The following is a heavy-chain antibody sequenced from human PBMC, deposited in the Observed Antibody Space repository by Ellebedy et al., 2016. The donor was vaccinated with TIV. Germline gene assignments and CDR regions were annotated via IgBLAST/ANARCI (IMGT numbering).Heavy chain of an antibody. CDR1: GFTFSRYA. CDR2: ISASGGGT. D-gene: IGHD1-26*01. V-gene: IGHV3-23*01. Sequence: GESLKISCAASGFTFSRYAMSWVRQAPGKGLEWVSAISASGGGTYYADSVKGRFTISRDNSKNTLYLQMNSLRAEDTAIYYCVKDGDSLGAKPYWGRGTLVTVSS. J-gene: IGHJ4*02. CDR3: VKDGDSLGAKPY.